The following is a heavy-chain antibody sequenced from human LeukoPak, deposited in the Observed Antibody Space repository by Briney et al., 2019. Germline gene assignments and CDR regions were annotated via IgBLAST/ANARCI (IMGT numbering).Heavy chain of an antibody. J-gene: IGHJ3*02. CDR1: GFTFDSYD. D-gene: IGHD6-19*01. CDR2: VSGGGEAT. CDR3: AKKWLGGYFDI. Sequence: GGSLRLSCAASGFTFDSYDMTWVRQAPGKGLEWVSCVSGGGEATYYADSVKGRFNISRDNSNDTLYLQMSSLRADDTAVYYCAKKWLGGYFDIWGQGTMVTVSS. V-gene: IGHV3-23*01.